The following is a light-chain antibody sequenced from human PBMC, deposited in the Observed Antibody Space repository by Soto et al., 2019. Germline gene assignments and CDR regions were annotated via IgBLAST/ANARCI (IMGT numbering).Light chain of an antibody. CDR3: QQRRTWPPLT. Sequence: EVVLTQSPGTLSLSPGERATLSCRASQSIDRYLVWYQQKPDQAPRLLIYDASIRATCIPARFSGSGSGTEFFLTITSLEPEDSAVYYCQQRRTWPPLTFGGGTRVEIK. V-gene: IGKV3-11*01. CDR2: DAS. CDR1: QSIDRY. J-gene: IGKJ4*01.